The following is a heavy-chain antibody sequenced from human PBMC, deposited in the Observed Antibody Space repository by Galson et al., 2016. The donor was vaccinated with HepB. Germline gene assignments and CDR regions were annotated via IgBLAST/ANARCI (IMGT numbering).Heavy chain of an antibody. Sequence: SVKVSCKASGYTFTSYGISWVRQAPGQGLEWMGWISAYNGNTNYAQKLLGRVTMTRNTSISTAYMELSSLRSEDTAVYYCVRYYYDSSGYYWGSYNWFDPWGQGTLVTVSS. CDR1: GYTFTSYG. D-gene: IGHD3-22*01. V-gene: IGHV1-18*01. CDR2: ISAYNGNT. J-gene: IGHJ5*02. CDR3: VRYYYDSSGYYWGSYNWFDP.